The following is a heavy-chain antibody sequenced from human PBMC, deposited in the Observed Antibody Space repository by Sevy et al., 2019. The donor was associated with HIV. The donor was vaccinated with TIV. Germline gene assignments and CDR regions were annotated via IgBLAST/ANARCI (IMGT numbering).Heavy chain of an antibody. CDR3: ARDSRIVSSGSYDYYYYGMDV. CDR2: INAGNGNT. CDR1: GYTFTSYA. D-gene: IGHD3-10*01. Sequence: ASVKVSCKASGYTFTSYAMHWVRQAPGQRLEWMGWINAGNGNTKYSQKFQGRVTITRETSASTAYMELSSLRYEDTAGYYCARDSRIVSSGSYDYYYYGMDVWGQGTTVTVSS. J-gene: IGHJ6*02. V-gene: IGHV1-3*01.